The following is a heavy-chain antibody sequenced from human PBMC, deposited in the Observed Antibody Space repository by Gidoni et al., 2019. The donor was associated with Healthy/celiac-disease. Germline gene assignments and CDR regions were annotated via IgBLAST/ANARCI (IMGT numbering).Heavy chain of an antibody. Sequence: EVQLVESGGGLVQPGRSLRLSCAASGVTCDDYAMHWVRQAPGKCLEWVSGISWNSGSIGYADSVKCRFTISRDNAKNSLYLQMNSLRAEDTALYYCAKDLSIAARDYGMDVWGQGTTVTVSS. CDR1: GVTCDDYA. CDR3: AKDLSIAARDYGMDV. V-gene: IGHV3-9*01. D-gene: IGHD6-6*01. J-gene: IGHJ6*02. CDR2: ISWNSGSI.